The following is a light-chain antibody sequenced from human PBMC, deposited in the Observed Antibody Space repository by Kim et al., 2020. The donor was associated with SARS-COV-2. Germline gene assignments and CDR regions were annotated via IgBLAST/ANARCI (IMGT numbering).Light chain of an antibody. J-gene: IGLJ1*01. CDR2: DVS. V-gene: IGLV2-11*01. Sequence: PGQSLTISCTGTSSEVGGYNYVSWYQQHPGKAPKLMIYDVSRRPSGVPDRLSGSKSGNTASLTISGLQAEDEADYYCSSCACSSYVFGTGTKVTVL. CDR3: SSCACSSYV. CDR1: SSEVGGYNY.